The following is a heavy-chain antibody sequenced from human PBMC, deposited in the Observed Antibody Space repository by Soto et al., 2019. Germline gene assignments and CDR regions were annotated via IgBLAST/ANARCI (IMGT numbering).Heavy chain of an antibody. V-gene: IGHV3-23*01. J-gene: IGHJ4*02. CDR2: ISGSGGST. Sequence: GGSLRLSCAASGFTFSSYAMSWVRQAPGKGLEWVSAISGSGGSTYYADSVKGRFTISRDNSKNTLYLQMNSLRAEDTAVYYCAKGYGSGSYYPWYYFDYWGQGTLVTVSS. CDR1: GFTFSSYA. D-gene: IGHD3-10*01. CDR3: AKGYGSGSYYPWYYFDY.